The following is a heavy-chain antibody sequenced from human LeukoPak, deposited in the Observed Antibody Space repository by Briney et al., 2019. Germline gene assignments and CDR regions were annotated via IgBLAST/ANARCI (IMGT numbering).Heavy chain of an antibody. CDR2: IYPGDSDI. J-gene: IGHJ1*01. V-gene: IGHV5-51*01. CDR1: GYSFTTYW. Sequence: GESLKISCKGSGYSFTTYWIGWVRQMPGEGLEWMGIIYPGDSDIRYSPSFQGQVTFSADKSISTAYLQWSSLKASDTAMYYCARLEKGTMIYWGQGTLVTVSS. D-gene: IGHD3-22*01. CDR3: ARLEKGTMIY.